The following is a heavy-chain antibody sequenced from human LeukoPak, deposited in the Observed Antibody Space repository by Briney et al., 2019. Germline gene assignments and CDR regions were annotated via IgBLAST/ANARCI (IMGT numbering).Heavy chain of an antibody. CDR2: ISYSGTT. CDR1: DGSIASSFYY. V-gene: IGHV4-39*01. D-gene: IGHD2/OR15-2a*01. Sequence: SETLSLTCTVSDGSIASSFYYWGWIRQPPGKGLQWIGTISYSGTTDYNPSLKHRVTVSIDTSKDHFSLKLTSVTAADSAVYYCARQRLLGDYFDSWGQGALVTVFS. J-gene: IGHJ4*02. CDR3: ARQRLLGDYFDS.